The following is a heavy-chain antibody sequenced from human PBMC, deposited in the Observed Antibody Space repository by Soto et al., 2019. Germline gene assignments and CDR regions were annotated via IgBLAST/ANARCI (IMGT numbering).Heavy chain of an antibody. D-gene: IGHD2-2*01. CDR2: IIPIFGTA. CDR1: GGTFSSHA. J-gene: IGHJ6*02. CDR3: ARDPAWVPAAISFPSYGMDV. V-gene: IGHV1-69*13. Sequence: SVKVSCKASGGTFSSHAISWVRQAPGQGLEWMGGIIPIFGTANYAQKFQGRVTITADESTSTAYMELSSLRSEDTAVYYCARDPAWVPAAISFPSYGMDVWGQGTTVTVSS.